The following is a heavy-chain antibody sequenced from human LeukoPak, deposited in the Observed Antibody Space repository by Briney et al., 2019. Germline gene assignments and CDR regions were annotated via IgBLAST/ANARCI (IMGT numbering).Heavy chain of an antibody. V-gene: IGHV3-30*18. CDR1: GFTFSSYG. D-gene: IGHD4-17*01. CDR3: AKDYGDYEGGDY. J-gene: IGHJ4*02. Sequence: GGSLRLSCAASGFTFSSYGMHWVRQAPGKGLEWVAVISYDGSNKYYADSVKGRFTISRDNSKNTLYLQMNSLRAEDTAVYYCAKDYGDYEGGDYWGQGTLVTVSS. CDR2: ISYDGSNK.